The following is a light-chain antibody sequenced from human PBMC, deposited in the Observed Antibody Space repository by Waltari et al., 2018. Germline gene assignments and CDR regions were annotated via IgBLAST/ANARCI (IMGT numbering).Light chain of an antibody. CDR3: LLSYTGTRRV. V-gene: IGLV7-46*01. J-gene: IGLJ1*01. Sequence: QAVVTQEPSVTVSPGVTVTLTCPPSHGPVFSRLYPYWFQQTPGQAPRTLLYDTSDRQPWTPARFSGSLLGGKAALTISGAQPEDEADYYCLLSYTGTRRVFGGGTKVTVL. CDR2: DTS. CDR1: HGPVFSRLY.